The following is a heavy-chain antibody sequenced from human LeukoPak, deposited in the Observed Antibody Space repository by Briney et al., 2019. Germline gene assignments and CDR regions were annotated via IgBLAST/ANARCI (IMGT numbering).Heavy chain of an antibody. Sequence: PSETLSLTCTDSGGSISSYYWSWIRQPPGKGLEWIGYISYSGKTNYNDSLTSRVTMSVGTSKNQFSLKLSSVTAADTAVYYCARHKSGTTADYWGQGTLVTVSS. CDR1: GGSISSYY. V-gene: IGHV4-59*08. J-gene: IGHJ4*02. CDR2: ISYSGKT. CDR3: ARHKSGTTADY. D-gene: IGHD4-17*01.